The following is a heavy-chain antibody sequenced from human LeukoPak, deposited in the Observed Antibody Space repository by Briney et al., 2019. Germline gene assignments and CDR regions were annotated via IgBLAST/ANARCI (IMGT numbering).Heavy chain of an antibody. V-gene: IGHV1-69*04. Sequence: VASVKVSCKASGGTFSSYAISWVRQAPGQRLEWTGRIIPILGIANYAQKFQGRVTITADKSTSTAYMELSSLRSEDTAVYYCARDPAIATNDAFDIWGQGTMVTVSS. CDR3: ARDPAIATNDAFDI. CDR1: GGTFSSYA. CDR2: IIPILGIA. J-gene: IGHJ3*02. D-gene: IGHD6-13*01.